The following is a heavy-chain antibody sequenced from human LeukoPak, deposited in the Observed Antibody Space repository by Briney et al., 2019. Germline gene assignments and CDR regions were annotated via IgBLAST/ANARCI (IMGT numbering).Heavy chain of an antibody. D-gene: IGHD3-3*01. CDR3: AKVRYDFWSGYYDSGYYFDY. V-gene: IGHV3-23*01. CDR1: GFTFSSYA. CDR2: ISGSGGST. Sequence: GGSLRLSCAASGFTFSSYAMSWVRQAPGKGLEWVSAISGSGGSTYYADSVKGRFTISRDNSKNTLYLQMNSLRAEDTAVHYCAKVRYDFWSGYYDSGYYFDYWGQGTLVTVSS. J-gene: IGHJ4*02.